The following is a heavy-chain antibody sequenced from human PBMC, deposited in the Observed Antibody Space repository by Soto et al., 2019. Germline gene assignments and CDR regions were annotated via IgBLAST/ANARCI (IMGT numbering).Heavy chain of an antibody. CDR1: GGSITNIATS. J-gene: IGHJ6*02. D-gene: IGHD2-8*01. V-gene: IGHV4-30-2*01. CDR3: ARDVGASCTDFVCSDSGGLDV. CDR2: IYHSGST. Sequence: QLQLQESGSRLLRPSQTLSLTCAVSGGSITNIATSWTWLRQPPGKGLEWIGYIYHSGSTYYNPSLKSRVAISVDQSKNQFALNLSSLTAADTAVYYCARDVGASCTDFVCSDSGGLDVWGHGTTVTVSS.